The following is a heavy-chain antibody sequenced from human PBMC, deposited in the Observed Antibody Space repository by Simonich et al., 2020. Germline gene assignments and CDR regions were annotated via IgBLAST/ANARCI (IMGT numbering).Heavy chain of an antibody. CDR2: INPTSGGT. CDR1: GYTCTGYY. J-gene: IGHJ4*02. CDR3: ASSKLATIDY. Sequence: QVQLVQSGAEVKKPGASVKVSCKASGYTCTGYYMHWVRQTPGQGLEWRGWINPTSGGTNYAQKFQGGVTMTRDTSISTAYMELSRLRSDDTAVYYCASSKLATIDYWGQGTLVTVSS. V-gene: IGHV1-2*02. D-gene: IGHD5-12*01.